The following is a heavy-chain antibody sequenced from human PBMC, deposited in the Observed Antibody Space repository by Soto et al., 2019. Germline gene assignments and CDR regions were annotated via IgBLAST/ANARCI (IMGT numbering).Heavy chain of an antibody. CDR3: AKGSASGSPYYFDI. CDR2: ISVGGRDT. D-gene: IGHD6-25*01. V-gene: IGHV3-74*03. Sequence: GGSLRLSCAAPGFSLSDYWMHWVRQVPGKGLLWVSRISVGGRDTTYADSVKGRFTISRDNSKNTLYLQMNSLRAEDTAVYFCAKGSASGSPYYFDIWGQGALVTVSS. J-gene: IGHJ4*02. CDR1: GFSLSDYW.